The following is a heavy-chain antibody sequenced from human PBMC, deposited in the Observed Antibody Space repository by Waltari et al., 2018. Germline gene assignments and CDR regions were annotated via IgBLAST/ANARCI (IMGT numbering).Heavy chain of an antibody. CDR3: AKRLLEPQVGAFDV. D-gene: IGHD3-3*01. CDR2: ISGGGQTT. CDR1: GFTFSSYS. V-gene: IGHV3-23*01. Sequence: EVQLLQSGGGLVQPGGSLRLSCAASGFTFSSYSMSWFRQAPGKGLEGVSAISGGGQTTLYADSVKGRFSISRDNSKNTLSLQVSSLRAEDSAVYYCAKRLLEPQVGAFDVWGQGTMVTVSS. J-gene: IGHJ3*01.